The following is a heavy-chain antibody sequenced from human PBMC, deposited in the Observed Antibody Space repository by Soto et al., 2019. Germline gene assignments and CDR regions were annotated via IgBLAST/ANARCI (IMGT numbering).Heavy chain of an antibody. CDR3: ARVPGSGLDYYCMDV. D-gene: IGHD3-22*01. V-gene: IGHV4-34*01. CDR1: GGSFSGYY. CDR2: INHSGST. J-gene: IGHJ6*02. Sequence: SETLSLTCAVYGGSFSGYYWSWIRQPPGKGLEWIGEINHSGSTNYNPSLKSRVTISVDTSKNQFSLKLSSVTAADTAVYYCARVPGSGLDYYCMDVWGQGTTGTGSS.